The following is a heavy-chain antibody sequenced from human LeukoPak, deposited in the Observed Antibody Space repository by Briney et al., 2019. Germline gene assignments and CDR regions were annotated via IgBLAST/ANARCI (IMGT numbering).Heavy chain of an antibody. V-gene: IGHV1-8*01. D-gene: IGHD3-10*01. CDR3: ARGPSYGSGSYNIYGIDY. CDR1: GYTFTSYD. Sequence: ASVKVSCKASGYTFTSYDINWVRQATGQGLEWMGWMNPNSANTGYAQKFQGRVTMTRGTSISTAHMELSSLTSEDTAVYYCARGPSYGSGSYNIYGIDYWGQGTLVTVSS. J-gene: IGHJ4*02. CDR2: MNPNSANT.